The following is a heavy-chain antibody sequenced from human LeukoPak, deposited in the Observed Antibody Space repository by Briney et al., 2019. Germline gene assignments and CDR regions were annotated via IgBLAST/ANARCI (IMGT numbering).Heavy chain of an antibody. V-gene: IGHV3-7*01. J-gene: IGHJ3*02. CDR3: ARSLTIFGVVNGLDI. Sequence: PGGSLRLSCAASGFTFSSYWMSWVRQAPGKGLEWVANIKQDGSEKYYVDSVKGRFTISRDNAKNSLYLQMNSLRAEDTAVYYCARSLTIFGVVNGLDIWGQGTMVTVSS. CDR2: IKQDGSEK. D-gene: IGHD3-3*01. CDR1: GFTFSSYW.